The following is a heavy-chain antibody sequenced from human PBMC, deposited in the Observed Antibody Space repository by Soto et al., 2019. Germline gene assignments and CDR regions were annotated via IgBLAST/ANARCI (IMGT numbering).Heavy chain of an antibody. CDR2: IYYSGTT. J-gene: IGHJ4*02. CDR1: GGSIISSGYY. D-gene: IGHD3-9*01. V-gene: IGHV4-39*01. Sequence: SETLSLTCTVSGGSIISSGYYWVWIRQPPGKGLEWIGSIYYSGTTYYNPSLKSRVTISVDTSKNQFSLKLSSVTAADTAVYYCARHRGYYDILTGYYTELNFDYWGQGTLVTVSS. CDR3: ARHRGYYDILTGYYTELNFDY.